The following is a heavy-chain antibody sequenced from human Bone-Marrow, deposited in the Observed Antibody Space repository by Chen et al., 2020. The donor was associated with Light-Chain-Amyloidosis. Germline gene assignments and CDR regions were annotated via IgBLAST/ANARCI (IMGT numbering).Heavy chain of an antibody. CDR1: GYTFPNYW. CDR3: ARRRDGYNFDY. J-gene: IGHJ4*02. V-gene: IGHV5-51*01. Sequence: EVQQEQSGPEVKKTGESLKTSCKGSGYTFPNYWIGWVRQMPGKGLEWMGVIYPDDSDARYSPSFEGQVTISADKSITTAYLQWRSLKASDTAMYYCARRRDGYNFDYWGQGTLVTVSS. CDR2: IYPDDSDA. D-gene: IGHD5-12*01.